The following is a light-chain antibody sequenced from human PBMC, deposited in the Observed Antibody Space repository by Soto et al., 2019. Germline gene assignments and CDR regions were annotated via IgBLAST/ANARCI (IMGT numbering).Light chain of an antibody. CDR3: QQSYSTPWT. Sequence: DIQMTQSPSSRCSSLGDRVTITCRASQGISIYLAWFQQKPGKAPKLLMYAASSLQSGVPSRFSGSGSETDFTLTISSLKNEDFATYSCQQSYSTPWTFGQGTKVDIK. CDR2: AAS. J-gene: IGKJ1*01. V-gene: IGKV1-39*01. CDR1: QGISIY.